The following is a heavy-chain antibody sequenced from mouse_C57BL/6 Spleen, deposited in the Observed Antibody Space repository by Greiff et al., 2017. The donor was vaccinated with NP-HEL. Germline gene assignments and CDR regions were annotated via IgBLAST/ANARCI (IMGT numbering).Heavy chain of an antibody. Sequence: VQLQQSGAELARPGASVKLSCKASGYTFTSYGISWVKQRPGQGLEWIGEIYPRSGNTYYNEKFKGKATLTADKSSSTAYMELRSLTSEDSAVYFCARDDGEYAMDYWGQGTSVTVSS. V-gene: IGHV1-81*01. CDR3: ARDDGEYAMDY. J-gene: IGHJ4*01. D-gene: IGHD2-3*01. CDR2: IYPRSGNT. CDR1: GYTFTSYG.